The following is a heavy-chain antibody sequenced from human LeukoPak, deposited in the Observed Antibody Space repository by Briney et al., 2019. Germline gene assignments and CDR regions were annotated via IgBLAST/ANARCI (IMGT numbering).Heavy chain of an antibody. Sequence: PGGSLRLSCEASGVTFSTYSMNWVRQAPGKGLEWVSFISRSSSATYYADSVRGRFTISRDDAKNSLYLQMNSLRDGDTAVYYCATYSSGWYLVYWGQGTLVTVSS. D-gene: IGHD6-19*01. CDR1: GVTFSTYS. J-gene: IGHJ4*02. V-gene: IGHV3-48*02. CDR3: ATYSSGWYLVY. CDR2: ISRSSSAT.